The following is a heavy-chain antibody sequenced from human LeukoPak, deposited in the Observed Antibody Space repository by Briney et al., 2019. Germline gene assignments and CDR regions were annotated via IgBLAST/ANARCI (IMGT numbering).Heavy chain of an antibody. V-gene: IGHV3-48*03. CDR2: INSSGSTI. Sequence: GGSLRLSCAASGFTFSSYEMNGVRQAPGKGLEGVAYINSSGSTIYYADSVRGRFTISRDNAKNSLYLQMNSLRAEDTAVYYCEGERGPPSRVGYWGQGTLVTVSS. CDR3: EGERGPPSRVGY. CDR1: GFTFSSYE. D-gene: IGHD1-26*01. J-gene: IGHJ4*02.